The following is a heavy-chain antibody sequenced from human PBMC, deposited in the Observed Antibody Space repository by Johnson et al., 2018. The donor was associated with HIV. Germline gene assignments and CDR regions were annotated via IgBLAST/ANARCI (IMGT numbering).Heavy chain of an antibody. V-gene: IGHV3-20*04. CDR3: ARDSRIGTMVLLSDAFDI. Sequence: VQLVESGGGSVQPGRSLRLSCAASGFTFGDYDMSWVRQAPGKGLEWVSGINWNGGSTGYADSVKGRFTISRDTAKNSLYLQMNSLRAEDTALYYCARDSRIGTMVLLSDAFDIWGQGTMVTVSS. CDR1: GFTFGDYD. J-gene: IGHJ3*02. CDR2: INWNGGST. D-gene: IGHD3-10*01.